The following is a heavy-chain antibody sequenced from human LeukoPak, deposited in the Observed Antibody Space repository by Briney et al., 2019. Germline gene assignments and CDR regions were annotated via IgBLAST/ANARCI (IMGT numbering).Heavy chain of an antibody. J-gene: IGHJ5*02. CDR2: IIPIFGTA. CDR3: VRGQAYYYDSSGYFS. CDR1: GGTFSSYA. Sequence: ASVKVSCKASGGTFSSYAISWVRQAPGQGLEWMGGIIPIFGTANYAQKFQGRATITTDESTSTAYMELSSLRSEDTAVYYCVRGQAYYYDSSGYFSWGQGTLVTVSS. D-gene: IGHD3-22*01. V-gene: IGHV1-69*05.